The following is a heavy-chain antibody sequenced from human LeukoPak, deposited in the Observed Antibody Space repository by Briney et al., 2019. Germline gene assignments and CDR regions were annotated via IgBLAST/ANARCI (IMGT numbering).Heavy chain of an antibody. CDR1: GGSISSSSYY. J-gene: IGHJ4*02. CDR2: IYYSGST. V-gene: IGHV4-39*07. D-gene: IGHD3-9*01. CDR3: ARGFHNRVTGYLFAFEY. Sequence: SETLSLTCTVSGGSISSSSYYWGWIRPPPGKGLEWIGSIYYSGSTYYNPSRNRRVPISVDTSKLQFSLKLSSVTAADTAVYYCARGFHNRVTGYLFAFEYWGQGTLVTVSS.